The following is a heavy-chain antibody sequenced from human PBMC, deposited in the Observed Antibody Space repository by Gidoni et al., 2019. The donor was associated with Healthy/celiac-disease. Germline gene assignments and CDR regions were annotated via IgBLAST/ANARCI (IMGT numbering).Heavy chain of an antibody. CDR1: GGTFRSYA. J-gene: IGHJ4*02. Sequence: QVQPVQSGAEVKKPGSSVTVSCKASGGTFRSYAIRWVRQAPGQGLEWVGGLIPIFGTANYAQKFQGRVTITADESTSTAYMELSSLRSEDTAVYYCARDGAHLGYCSGGSCYDYWGQGTLVTVSS. D-gene: IGHD2-15*01. CDR3: ARDGAHLGYCSGGSCYDY. V-gene: IGHV1-69*01. CDR2: LIPIFGTA.